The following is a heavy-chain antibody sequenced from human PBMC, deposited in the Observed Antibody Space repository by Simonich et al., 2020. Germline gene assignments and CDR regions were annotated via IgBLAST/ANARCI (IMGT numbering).Heavy chain of an antibody. CDR1: GFTFSSYS. J-gene: IGHJ4*02. CDR3: ARANERDY. D-gene: IGHD1-1*01. V-gene: IGHV3-21*01. CDR2: ISRSSSYI. Sequence: EVQLVESGGGLVKPGGSLRLSCAASGFTFSSYSMNWVRQAPGKGLEWGSSISRSSSYIYYADSVKGRFTIPRDNAKNSLYLQMNSLRAEDTAVYYCARANERDYWGQGTLVTVSS.